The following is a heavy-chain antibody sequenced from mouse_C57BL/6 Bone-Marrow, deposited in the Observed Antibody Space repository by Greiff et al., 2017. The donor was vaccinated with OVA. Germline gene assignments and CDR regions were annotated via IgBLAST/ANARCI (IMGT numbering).Heavy chain of an antibody. J-gene: IGHJ2*01. V-gene: IGHV5-12*01. CDR1: GFTFSDYY. Sequence: EVMLVESGGGLVQPGGSLKLSCAASGFTFSDYYRYWVRPTPEKRLEWVAYISNGGGSTYYPDTVKGRFTISRDNAKNTLYLQMSRLKSEDTAMYYCARGWFLNYWGQGTTLTVSS. CDR2: ISNGGGST. D-gene: IGHD2-2*01. CDR3: ARGWFLNY.